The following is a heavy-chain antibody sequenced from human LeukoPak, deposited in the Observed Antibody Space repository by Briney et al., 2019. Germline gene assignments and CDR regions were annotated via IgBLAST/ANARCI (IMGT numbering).Heavy chain of an antibody. J-gene: IGHJ4*02. Sequence: ASVKVSCKASGYTFTGYGISWVRQAPGQGLEWMGWISAYNGNTNYAQKLQGRVTMTTDTSTSTAYMELRSLRSDDTAVYYCARDGTSYYDILTGYYPFDYWGQGTLVTVSS. D-gene: IGHD3-9*01. V-gene: IGHV1-18*01. CDR2: ISAYNGNT. CDR1: GYTFTGYG. CDR3: ARDGTSYYDILTGYYPFDY.